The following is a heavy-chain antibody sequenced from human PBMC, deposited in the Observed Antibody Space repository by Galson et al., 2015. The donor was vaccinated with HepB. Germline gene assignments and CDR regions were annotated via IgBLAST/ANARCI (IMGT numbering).Heavy chain of an antibody. CDR3: AKDYIEYSSGWYEGLPDAFDI. V-gene: IGHV3-30*18. Sequence: SLRLSCAASGFTFSSYGMHWVRQAPGKGLEWVAVISYDGSNKYYADSVKGRFTISRDNSKNTLYLQMNSLRAEDTAVYYCAKDYIEYSSGWYEGLPDAFDIWGQGTMVTVSS. J-gene: IGHJ3*02. CDR2: ISYDGSNK. CDR1: GFTFSSYG. D-gene: IGHD6-19*01.